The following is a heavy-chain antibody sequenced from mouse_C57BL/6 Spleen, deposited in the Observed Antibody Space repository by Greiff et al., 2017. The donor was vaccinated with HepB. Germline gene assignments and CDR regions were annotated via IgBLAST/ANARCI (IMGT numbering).Heavy chain of an antibody. CDR3: ARLGSHFDY. CDR1: GYTFTSYW. CDR2: IDPSDSYT. D-gene: IGHD4-1*01. J-gene: IGHJ2*01. V-gene: IGHV1-69*01. Sequence: QVQLKQPGAELVMPGASVKLSCKASGYTFTSYWMHWVKQRPGQGLEWIGEIDPSDSYTNYNQKFKGKSTLTVDKSSSTAYMQLSSLTSEDSAVYYCARLGSHFDYWGQGTTLTVSS.